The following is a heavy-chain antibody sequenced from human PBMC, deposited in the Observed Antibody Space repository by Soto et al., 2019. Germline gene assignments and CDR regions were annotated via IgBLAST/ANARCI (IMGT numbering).Heavy chain of an antibody. D-gene: IGHD3-16*02. Sequence: PSETLSLTCTVSGGSISSGDYYWSGIRQPPGKGLEWIGYIYYSGSTYYNPSLKSRVTISVDTSKNQFSLKLSSVTAADTAVYYCAREPISSLSRGFDYWGQGTLVTVSS. CDR3: AREPISSLSRGFDY. CDR2: IYYSGST. CDR1: GGSISSGDYY. V-gene: IGHV4-30-4*01. J-gene: IGHJ4*02.